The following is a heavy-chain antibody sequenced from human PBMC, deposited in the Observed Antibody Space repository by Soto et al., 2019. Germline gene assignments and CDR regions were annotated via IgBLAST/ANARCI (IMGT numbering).Heavy chain of an antibody. J-gene: IGHJ4*02. D-gene: IGHD3-10*01. V-gene: IGHV4-30-4*01. CDR3: AREARFVEPFDY. CDR2: IYYSGST. Sequence: NPSETLSLTCTVSGGSISSGDYYWSWIRQPPGKGLEWIGYIYYSGSTYYNPSLKSRVTISVDTSKNQFSLKLSSVTAADTAVYYCAREARFVEPFDYWGQGTLVTVSS. CDR1: GGSISSGDYY.